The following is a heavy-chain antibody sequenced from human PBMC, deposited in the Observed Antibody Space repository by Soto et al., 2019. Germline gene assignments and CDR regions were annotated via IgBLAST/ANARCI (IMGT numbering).Heavy chain of an antibody. CDR3: AKDRGSAVTPGYFDY. J-gene: IGHJ4*02. CDR1: GFTFSSYA. V-gene: IGHV3-23*01. CDR2: ISGSGGST. Sequence: EVQLLESGGGLVQPGGSLRLSCAASGFTFSSYAMSWVRQAPGKGLEWVSAISGSGGSTYYADSVKGRFTISRDNSKNTRYLQMNGLRAVDTGVYYCAKDRGSAVTPGYFDYWGQGTLVTVSS. D-gene: IGHD3-16*01.